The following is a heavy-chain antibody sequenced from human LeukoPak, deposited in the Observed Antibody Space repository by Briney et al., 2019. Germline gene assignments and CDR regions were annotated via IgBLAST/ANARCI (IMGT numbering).Heavy chain of an antibody. CDR3: ARGYYGGDFEYFQH. CDR1: GGTFSSYA. CDR2: IIPIFGTA. J-gene: IGHJ1*01. V-gene: IGHV1-69*06. Sequence: SVKVSCKASGGTFSSYAINWVRQAPGQGLEWMGGIIPIFGTANYAQKFQGRVTITADKSTSTAYMELSSLRSEDTAVYYCARGYYGGDFEYFQHWGQGTLVTVSS. D-gene: IGHD4-23*01.